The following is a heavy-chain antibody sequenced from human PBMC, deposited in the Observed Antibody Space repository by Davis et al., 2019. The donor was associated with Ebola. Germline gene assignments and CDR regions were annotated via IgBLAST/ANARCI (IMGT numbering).Heavy chain of an antibody. D-gene: IGHD6-13*01. CDR1: GFRFDDYA. V-gene: IGHV3-43D*04. CDR2: ISWDAGLI. J-gene: IGHJ6*02. CDR3: VKDGGSSWPYGLDV. Sequence: GESPKTPCAASGFRFDDYAMHRVRQVPGKGLEWVSFISWDAGLIYYVDSVKGRFAISRDNTKNSLYLQMNSLRVEDSALYYCVKDGGSSWPYGLDVWGQGTTVTVSS.